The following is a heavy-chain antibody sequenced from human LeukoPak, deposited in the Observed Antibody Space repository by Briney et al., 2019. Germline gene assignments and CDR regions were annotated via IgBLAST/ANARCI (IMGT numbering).Heavy chain of an antibody. CDR3: ARILNWNENYFDY. D-gene: IGHD1-1*01. CDR2: MNPKNGNT. CDR1: GYTFTTYG. Sequence: ASVKVSCKASGYTFTTYGINWVRQATGQGLEWMGWMNPKNGNTGYEQKFQGRLTMTRNTSINTAYMELSSLRSEDTAVYYCARILNWNENYFDYWGQGTLVTVSS. J-gene: IGHJ4*02. V-gene: IGHV1-8*01.